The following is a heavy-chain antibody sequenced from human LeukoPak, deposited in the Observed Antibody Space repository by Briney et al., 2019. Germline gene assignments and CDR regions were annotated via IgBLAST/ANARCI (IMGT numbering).Heavy chain of an antibody. CDR1: GGSISSHY. CDR3: ARVYSVGAYAFGY. Sequence: SETLSLTCTVSGGSISSHYWSWIRQPPGKGLEWIGYIYYSGSTNYNPSLKSRVTISVDTSKNQFSLKLSSVTAADTAVYYCARVYSVGAYAFGYWGQGTLVTVSS. V-gene: IGHV4-59*11. CDR2: IYYSGST. J-gene: IGHJ4*02. D-gene: IGHD1-26*01.